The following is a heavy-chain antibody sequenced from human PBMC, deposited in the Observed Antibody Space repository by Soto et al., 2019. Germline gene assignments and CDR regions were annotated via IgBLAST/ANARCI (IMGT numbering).Heavy chain of an antibody. D-gene: IGHD3-22*01. CDR1: GGSISRGGYS. V-gene: IGHV4-31*03. CDR3: ARSYYDSSGYYTYYFDY. Sequence: QVQLQESGPGLVKPSQTLSPTCTVSGGSISRGGYSWSWIRQHPGKGLAWIGYINYSGSTYYNPSLKRRVTISVDTSKNQFSLKLSSVTAADTAVYYCARSYYDSSGYYTYYFDYWGQGTLVTVSS. CDR2: INYSGST. J-gene: IGHJ4*02.